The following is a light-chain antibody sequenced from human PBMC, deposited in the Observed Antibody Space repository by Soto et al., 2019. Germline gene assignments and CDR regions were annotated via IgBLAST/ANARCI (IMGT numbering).Light chain of an antibody. CDR1: QSVITTY. CDR2: ATS. V-gene: IGKV3-20*01. CDR3: QHYGTSPIT. Sequence: EIVLTQSPGTLSMSPGERATLSCRDSQSVITTYLAWYQQKFGQAPRLLIYATSSRATGIPDRFSGSGSGTDFTLTISRLEPEDFAIYYCQHYGTSPITFGQGTRLESK. J-gene: IGKJ5*01.